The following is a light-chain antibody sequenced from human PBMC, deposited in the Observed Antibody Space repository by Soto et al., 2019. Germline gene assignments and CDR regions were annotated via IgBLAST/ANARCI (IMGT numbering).Light chain of an antibody. CDR3: QQYYEWPPMT. Sequence: VMTHSPATLSVSPGERATLSCWASETVATNLAWYQQKPGQAPRLLIAGASTSAAGIPDRFRGSGSRTEFTLNISSLRSEDSAIYYCQQYYEWPPMTFGQGTKVEI. CDR2: GAS. CDR1: ETVATN. V-gene: IGKV3-15*01. J-gene: IGKJ1*01.